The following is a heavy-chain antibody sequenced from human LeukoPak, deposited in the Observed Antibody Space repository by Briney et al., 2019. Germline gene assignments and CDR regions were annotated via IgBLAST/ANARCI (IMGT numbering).Heavy chain of an antibody. V-gene: IGHV3-23*01. CDR2: ISGSGGST. D-gene: IGHD6-13*01. CDR1: GFTFSSYA. Sequence: GGSLRLSCAASGFTFSSYAMSWVRQAPGKGLEWVSAISGSGGSTYYADSVKGRFTISRDNSKNTLYLQMNSLRAEDTAVYFCARDPQYSSSSDAFDIWGQGTMVTVSS. J-gene: IGHJ3*02. CDR3: ARDPQYSSSSDAFDI.